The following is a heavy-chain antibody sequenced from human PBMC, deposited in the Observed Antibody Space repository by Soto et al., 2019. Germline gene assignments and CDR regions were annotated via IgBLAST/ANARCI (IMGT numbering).Heavy chain of an antibody. D-gene: IGHD6-19*01. CDR3: ARGASTGLACDAFDI. V-gene: IGHV3-74*01. J-gene: IGHJ3*02. Sequence: EVQLVESGGGSVQPGGSLRLSCTASGFTFTTYWIHWVRQAPGKGLVWVSRVNSDGSSTIYADSVKGRFTISRDNAKNTVYLQMNRLRDDDTAVYYCARGASTGLACDAFDIWGEGTVVSVSS. CDR2: VNSDGSST. CDR1: GFTFTTYW.